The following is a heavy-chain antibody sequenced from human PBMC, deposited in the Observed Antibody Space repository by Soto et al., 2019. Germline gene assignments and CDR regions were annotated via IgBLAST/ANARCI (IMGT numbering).Heavy chain of an antibody. J-gene: IGHJ4*02. V-gene: IGHV3-74*01. Sequence: EVQLVESGGDLVQPGGSLRLSCAASAFTFSDYYMHWVRQGPGKGPVWVSAISGDGGRTYYAGSVRGRFTISRDNSKNTLYLQMNSLRVEDTAVYYCAKDRVESGLGEIDYWGQGTLVTVSS. D-gene: IGHD3-16*01. CDR3: AKDRVESGLGEIDY. CDR1: AFTFSDYY. CDR2: ISGDGGRT.